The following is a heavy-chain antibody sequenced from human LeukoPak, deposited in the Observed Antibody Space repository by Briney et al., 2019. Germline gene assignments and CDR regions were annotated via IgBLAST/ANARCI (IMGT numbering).Heavy chain of an antibody. J-gene: IGHJ6*02. CDR3: ARSTTAYSGYDWGDYYYYYGMDV. CDR2: ISAYNGNT. V-gene: IGHV1-18*01. Sequence: ASVKVSCKASGYTFTSYGISWVRQAPGQGLEWMGWISAYNGNTNYAQKLQGRVTMTTDTSTSTAYMELRSLRSDDTAVYCCARSTTAYSGYDWGDYYYYYGMDVWGQGTTVTVSS. CDR1: GYTFTSYG. D-gene: IGHD5-12*01.